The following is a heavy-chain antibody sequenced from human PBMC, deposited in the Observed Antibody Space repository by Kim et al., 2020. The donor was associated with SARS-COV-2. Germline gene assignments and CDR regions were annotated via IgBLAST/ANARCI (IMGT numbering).Heavy chain of an antibody. D-gene: IGHD4-4*01. V-gene: IGHV3-48*04. Sequence: GGSLRLSCAASGFTFSSYWMNWVRQAPGKGLEWVSYIIGSGTTIYYADSVRGRFTISRDNDKNSLYLQMNSLRAEDTAVYYCARGPNYSPFDYWGQGTLVTVSS. J-gene: IGHJ4*02. CDR2: IIGSGTTI. CDR3: ARGPNYSPFDY. CDR1: GFTFSSYW.